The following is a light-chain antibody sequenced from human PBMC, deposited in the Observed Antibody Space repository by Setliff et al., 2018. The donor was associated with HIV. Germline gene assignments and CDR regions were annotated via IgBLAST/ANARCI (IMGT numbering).Light chain of an antibody. CDR1: SSDVGGYDY. CDR3: SSYAGSNTPYV. CDR2: EVN. Sequence: QSALTQPPSASGPPGQSVTISCTGTSSDVGGYDYVSWYQQHPGKAPKLMIHEVNKRPSGVPDRFSGSKFDNTASLTVSGLQAEDEADYYCSSYAGSNTPYVFGTGTKVTVL. V-gene: IGLV2-8*01. J-gene: IGLJ1*01.